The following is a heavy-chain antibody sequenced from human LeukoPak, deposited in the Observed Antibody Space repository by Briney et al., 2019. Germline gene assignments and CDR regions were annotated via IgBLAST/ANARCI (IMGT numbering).Heavy chain of an antibody. D-gene: IGHD6-13*01. CDR2: ISSSSSYT. CDR1: GFTFSRHG. J-gene: IGHJ5*02. Sequence: GGSLRLSCAASGFTFSRHGMSWIRQAPGKGLEWVSYISSSSSYTNYADSVEGRFTISRDNAKNSLYLQMNSLRAEDTAVYYCARVDVAARTWGQGTLVTVSS. CDR3: ARVDVAART. V-gene: IGHV3-11*05.